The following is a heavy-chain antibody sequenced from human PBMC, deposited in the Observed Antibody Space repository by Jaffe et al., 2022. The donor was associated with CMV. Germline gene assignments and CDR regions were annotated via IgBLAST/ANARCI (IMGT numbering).Heavy chain of an antibody. D-gene: IGHD3-3*01. V-gene: IGHV3-33*01. J-gene: IGHJ6*02. CDR3: ARDRIVEWLLKLAPPYYYYGMDV. CDR2: IWYDGSNK. Sequence: QVQLVESGGGVVQPGRSLRLSCAASGFTFSSYGMHWVRQAPGKGLEWVAVIWYDGSNKYYADSVKGRFTISRDNSKNTLYLQMNSLRAEDTAVYYCARDRIVEWLLKLAPPYYYYGMDVWGQGTTVTVSS. CDR1: GFTFSSYG.